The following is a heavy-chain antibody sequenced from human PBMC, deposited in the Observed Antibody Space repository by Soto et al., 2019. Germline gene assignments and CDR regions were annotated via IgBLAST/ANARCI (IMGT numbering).Heavy chain of an antibody. Sequence: HPGGSLRLSCAASGFTVSSNYMSWARQAPGKGLEWVSVIYSGGSTYYADSVKGRFTISRDNSKNTLYLQMNSLRAEDTAVYYCARDLDYYGSGSYYRTYYGMDVWGQGTTVTVSS. J-gene: IGHJ6*02. CDR3: ARDLDYYGSGSYYRTYYGMDV. CDR2: IYSGGST. CDR1: GFTVSSNY. V-gene: IGHV3-53*01. D-gene: IGHD3-10*01.